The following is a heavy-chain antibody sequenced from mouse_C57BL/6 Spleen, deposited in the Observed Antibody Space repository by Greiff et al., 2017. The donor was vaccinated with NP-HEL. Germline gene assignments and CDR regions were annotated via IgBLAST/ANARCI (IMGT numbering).Heavy chain of an antibody. CDR1: GFSFNTYA. CDR2: IRSKSNNYAT. J-gene: IGHJ1*03. V-gene: IGHV10-1*01. CDR3: VRQGGYGPWYFDV. Sequence: GGGLVQPKGSLKLSCAASGFSFNTYAMNWVRQAPGKGLEWVARIRSKSNNYATYYADSVKDRFTISRDDSESMLYLQMNNLKTEDTAMYYCVRQGGYGPWYFDVWGTGTTVTVSS. D-gene: IGHD1-1*02.